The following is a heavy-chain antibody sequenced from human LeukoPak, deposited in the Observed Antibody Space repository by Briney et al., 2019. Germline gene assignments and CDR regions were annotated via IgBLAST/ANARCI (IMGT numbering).Heavy chain of an antibody. CDR3: ARHVAAAGTDAFDI. CDR2: IYYSGST. Sequence: SETLSLTCTISGGSINNYYWSWIRQPPGKGLEWIGYIYYSGSTNYSPSLNSRVNISLDTAKNQFSLRLSSVTAADTAVYYCARHVAAAGTDAFDIWGQGTMVTVSS. CDR1: GGSINNYY. V-gene: IGHV4-59*08. D-gene: IGHD6-13*01. J-gene: IGHJ3*02.